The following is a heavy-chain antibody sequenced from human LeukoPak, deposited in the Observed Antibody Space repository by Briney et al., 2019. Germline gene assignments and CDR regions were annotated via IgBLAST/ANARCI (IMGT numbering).Heavy chain of an antibody. J-gene: IGHJ4*02. Sequence: GASVKVSCKVSGYTLTELSMHWVRQAPGKGLEWMGGFDPEDGETIYAQKFQGRVTMTEDTSTDTAYMELSSLRSEDTAVYYCATGGPHYYDSSGYYYEDWDQGTLVTVSS. CDR3: ATGGPHYYDSSGYYYED. D-gene: IGHD3-22*01. CDR1: GYTLTELS. CDR2: FDPEDGET. V-gene: IGHV1-24*01.